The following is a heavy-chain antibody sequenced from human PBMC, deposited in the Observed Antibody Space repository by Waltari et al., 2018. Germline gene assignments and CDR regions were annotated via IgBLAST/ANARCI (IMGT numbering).Heavy chain of an antibody. CDR3: AKAEYSNWRKIKEYFQH. CDR1: GFSFRSYA. D-gene: IGHD2-21*01. CDR2: ISFDGSIT. J-gene: IGHJ1*01. V-gene: IGHV3-30*01. Sequence: QVQLVESGGGVVQPGRSLRLSCEASGFSFRSYAMHWVRQAPGKGLEWVTGISFDGSITFYADSVKGRFTVSRDNSKNTLFLEMNSLRPEDTAVYYCAKAEYSNWRKIKEYFQHWGQGTLVTVSS.